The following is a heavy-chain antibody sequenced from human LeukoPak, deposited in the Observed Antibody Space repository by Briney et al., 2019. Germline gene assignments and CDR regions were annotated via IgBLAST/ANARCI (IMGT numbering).Heavy chain of an antibody. CDR2: IYHSGTT. V-gene: IGHV4-30-2*01. CDR1: GGSVGSGDYS. CDR3: ARALGYYGSGSPYFDF. J-gene: IGHJ4*02. D-gene: IGHD3-10*01. Sequence: HPSETLSLTCAVSGGSVGSGDYSWNWIRQPPGKGLEWIGYIYHSGTTYYNPSLKSRVTISVDRSKNQFSLQPSSVTAADTALYFCARALGYYGSGSPYFDFWGQGTLVSVSS.